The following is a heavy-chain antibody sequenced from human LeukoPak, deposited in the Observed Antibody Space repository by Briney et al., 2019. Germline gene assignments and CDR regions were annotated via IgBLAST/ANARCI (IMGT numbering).Heavy chain of an antibody. J-gene: IGHJ5*02. CDR3: AKGKAYNNLDWFDP. Sequence: GGSLRLSCAASGFTFSTFAMTWVRQGPGKGLEGVSSTDGSGGGTYYADSVKGRFTISRDNSKSTLYLQINSLRAEGTAVYYCAKGKAYNNLDWFDPWGQGTLVTVSS. CDR1: GFTFSTFA. CDR2: TDGSGGGT. V-gene: IGHV3-23*01. D-gene: IGHD4-11*01.